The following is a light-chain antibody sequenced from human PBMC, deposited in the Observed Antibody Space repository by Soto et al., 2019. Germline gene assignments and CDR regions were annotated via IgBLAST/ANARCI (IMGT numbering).Light chain of an antibody. V-gene: IGLV1-44*01. CDR1: SSNIGSNP. CDR3: AAWDDSLSGWV. CDR2: TNN. J-gene: IGLJ3*02. Sequence: QSVLTQPPSASGTPGQRVTISCSGSSSNIGSNPVNWYQQLPGPAPKLLIYTNNHRPSGVPARFSGSKSGTSASLAISGLQAEDEADYYCAAWDDSLSGWVFGGGTKLTVL.